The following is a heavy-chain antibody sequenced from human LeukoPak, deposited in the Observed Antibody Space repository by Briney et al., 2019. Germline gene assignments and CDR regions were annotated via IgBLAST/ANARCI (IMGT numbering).Heavy chain of an antibody. Sequence: GGTLRLSCAASGFTFSGYDMSWVCQAPGKGLEWVSVITGSGGSTDYADSVKGRFTISRDNSKNTLYLQMNSLRAEDTAVYYCAKSSSYWGQGTLVTVSS. CDR3: AKSSSY. CDR1: GFTFSGYD. CDR2: ITGSGGST. D-gene: IGHD2-2*01. J-gene: IGHJ4*02. V-gene: IGHV3-23*01.